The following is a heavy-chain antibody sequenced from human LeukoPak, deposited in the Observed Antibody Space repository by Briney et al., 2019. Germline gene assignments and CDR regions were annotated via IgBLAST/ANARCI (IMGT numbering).Heavy chain of an antibody. D-gene: IGHD6-19*01. CDR1: GGSISGYY. CDR2: IYYSGST. J-gene: IGHJ4*02. CDR3: ARSYSGQAFDY. V-gene: IGHV4-59*01. Sequence: SETLSLTCTVSGGSISGYYWSWIRQPPGKGLEWIGYIYYSGSTNYNPSLKSRVTISVDTSKNQFSLKLSSVTAVDTAVYYCARSYSGQAFDYWGQGTLVTVSS.